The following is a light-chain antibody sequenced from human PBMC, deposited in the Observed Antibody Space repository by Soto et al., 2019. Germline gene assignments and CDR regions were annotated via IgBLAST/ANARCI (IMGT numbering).Light chain of an antibody. CDR2: SAS. Sequence: DIPMTQSPSTLSASVGDRVTITCRASQSISSWLAWYQQKPGSVPKLLIYSASTLQSGVPSRFSGSGSGTEFTLTITSLQPEDCATYYCQQYDYYSGTFGQGTKVEIK. V-gene: IGKV1-5*01. CDR1: QSISSW. J-gene: IGKJ1*01. CDR3: QQYDYYSGT.